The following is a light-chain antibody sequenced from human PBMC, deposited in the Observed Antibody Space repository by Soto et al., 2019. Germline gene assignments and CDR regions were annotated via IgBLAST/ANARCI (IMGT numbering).Light chain of an antibody. CDR3: QQYGNSPT. Sequence: EAVLTQSPGTLSLSPGERATLSCRASQSISSTYLAWYQQKPGQAPRLLIYGASSRATGIPDRFSGSGSGTDFTLTISRLEPEDFAVYYCQQYGNSPTFGQGTKVGIK. CDR2: GAS. V-gene: IGKV3-20*01. J-gene: IGKJ1*01. CDR1: QSISSTY.